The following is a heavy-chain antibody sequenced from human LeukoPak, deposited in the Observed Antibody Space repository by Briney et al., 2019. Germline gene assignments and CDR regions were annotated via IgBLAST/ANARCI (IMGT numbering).Heavy chain of an antibody. Sequence: ASETLSLTCTVSGGSISSHYWSWIRQSPGKGLEWIGYIYYSGSTNYNPSLKSRVTISVDTSKNQFSLKLSSVTAADTAVYYCAREVYYDSSAGFDYWGQGTLVTVSS. J-gene: IGHJ4*02. V-gene: IGHV4-59*11. CDR1: GGSISSHY. CDR2: IYYSGST. D-gene: IGHD3-22*01. CDR3: AREVYYDSSAGFDY.